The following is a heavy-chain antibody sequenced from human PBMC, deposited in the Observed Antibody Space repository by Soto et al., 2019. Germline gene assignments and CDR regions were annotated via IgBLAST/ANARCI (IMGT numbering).Heavy chain of an antibody. Sequence: QVQLVESGGGVVQPGRSLRLSCAASGFTFSSYAMHWVRQAPGKGLEWVAVISYDCSNKYYADSVKGRFTISRDNSKITVYLQMNSLRAEDTAVYYCARDQEDTSGWSMDVWGKGSTVTFSS. CDR1: GFTFSSYA. CDR2: ISYDCSNK. V-gene: IGHV3-30-3*01. CDR3: ARDQEDTSGWSMDV. D-gene: IGHD6-19*01. J-gene: IGHJ6*04.